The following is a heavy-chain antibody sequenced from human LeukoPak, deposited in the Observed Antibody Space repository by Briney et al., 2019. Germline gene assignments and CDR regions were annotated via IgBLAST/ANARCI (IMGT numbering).Heavy chain of an antibody. V-gene: IGHV3-30-3*01. CDR3: ARAEGLEAPLGYFDY. Sequence: GGSLRLSCAASGFTFSSYAMHWVRQAPGKGLEWVAVISYDGSNKYYADSVKGRFTISRDNSKNTLYLQMNSLRAEDTAVYYCARAEGLEAPLGYFDYWGQGTLVTVSS. CDR2: ISYDGSNK. D-gene: IGHD1-1*01. CDR1: GFTFSSYA. J-gene: IGHJ4*02.